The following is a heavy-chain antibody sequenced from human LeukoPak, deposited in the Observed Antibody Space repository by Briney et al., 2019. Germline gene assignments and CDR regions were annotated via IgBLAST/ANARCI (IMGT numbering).Heavy chain of an antibody. Sequence: ASVKVSCKASGGTFSSYAISWVRQAPGQGLEWMGRIIPILGIANYAQKFQGRVTITADKSTSTAYMELSSLRSEDTAVYYCAREGAYGDYVGGVDYWGQGTLVTVSS. J-gene: IGHJ4*02. CDR3: AREGAYGDYVGGVDY. CDR1: GGTFSSYA. CDR2: IIPILGIA. D-gene: IGHD4-17*01. V-gene: IGHV1-69*04.